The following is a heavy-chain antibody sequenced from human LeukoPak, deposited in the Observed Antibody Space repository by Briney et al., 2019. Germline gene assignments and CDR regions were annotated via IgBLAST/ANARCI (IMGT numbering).Heavy chain of an antibody. J-gene: IGHJ4*02. Sequence: PSETLSLTCTVSGGSISSYYWSWIRQPPGKGLEWIGYIYYSGSTNYNPSLKSRVTISVDTSKNQFSLRLSSVTAADTAVYYCARRGEYYYDSSGYYVQGDSNYYFDYWGQGTLVTVSS. V-gene: IGHV4-59*08. D-gene: IGHD3-22*01. CDR2: IYYSGST. CDR1: GGSISSYY. CDR3: ARRGEYYYDSSGYYVQGDSNYYFDY.